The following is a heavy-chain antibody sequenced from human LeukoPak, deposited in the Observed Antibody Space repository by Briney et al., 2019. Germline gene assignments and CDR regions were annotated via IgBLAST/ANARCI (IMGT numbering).Heavy chain of an antibody. CDR3: ARAHESGSSGPSAY. Sequence: ASVKVSCKASGYTFTSYTINRVRQAPGQGLEWMGWISAHNGNTNDAQNLHGRVTMTTDTSTSTAYLELRSLRSDDTAVYYCARAHESGSSGPSAYWGQGTLVIVSS. CDR2: ISAHNGNT. V-gene: IGHV1-18*01. CDR1: GYTFTSYT. D-gene: IGHD6-6*01. J-gene: IGHJ4*02.